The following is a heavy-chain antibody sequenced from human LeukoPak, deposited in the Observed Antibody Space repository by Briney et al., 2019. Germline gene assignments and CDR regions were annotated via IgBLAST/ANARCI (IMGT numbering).Heavy chain of an antibody. V-gene: IGHV3-48*02. D-gene: IGHD2-2*01. CDR3: ARGRRDTQYQVFDY. CDR2: ISSSSSAI. Sequence: HSGGSLRLSCAASGFTFSSYAMSWVRQPPGKGLEWVSFISSSSSAIYYADSVKGRFTISRDNAKNSLYLQMSILRDEDTAVYYCARGRRDTQYQVFDYWGQGTLVTVSS. CDR1: GFTFSSYA. J-gene: IGHJ4*02.